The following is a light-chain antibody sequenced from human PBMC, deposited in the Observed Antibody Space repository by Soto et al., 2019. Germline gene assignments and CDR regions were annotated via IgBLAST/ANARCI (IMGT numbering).Light chain of an antibody. J-gene: IGKJ4*01. Sequence: EKVMTQSPATLSVPPGERATLSCRASQSVSSNLAWYQQKPGQAPSLLIYGASTRATGTPARFSGSGSGTEFTLTISSLQSEDFAVYYCQQYIRWPLTFGGGTKVDIK. CDR2: GAS. CDR3: QQYIRWPLT. CDR1: QSVSSN. V-gene: IGKV3-15*01.